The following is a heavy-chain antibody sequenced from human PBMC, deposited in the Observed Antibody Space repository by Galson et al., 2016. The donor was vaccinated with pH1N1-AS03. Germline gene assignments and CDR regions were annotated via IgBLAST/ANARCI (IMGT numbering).Heavy chain of an antibody. D-gene: IGHD3-3*01. J-gene: IGHJ4*02. CDR2: IITLLDKA. CDR1: GGTFSSYG. Sequence: SVKVSCKASGGTFSSYGISWVRQAPGQGLEWMGSIITLLDKADYAQRSQGRVTITADESASTVNMELSGLRSEDSAVYYCATIFGRLNHAYWGQGTLVTVSS. CDR3: ATIFGRLNHAY. V-gene: IGHV1-69*10.